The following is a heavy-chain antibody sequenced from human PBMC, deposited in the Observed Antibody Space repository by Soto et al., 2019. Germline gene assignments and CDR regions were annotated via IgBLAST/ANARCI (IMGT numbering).Heavy chain of an antibody. J-gene: IGHJ4*02. CDR2: IIPIFGTA. D-gene: IGHD1-26*01. CDR1: GGTFSSYA. V-gene: IGHV1-69*13. CDR3: ARYGGMPRELPLGYFDY. Sequence: SVKVSCKASGGTFSSYAISWVRQAPGQGLEWMGGIIPIFGTANYAQKFQGRVTITADESTSTAYMELSSLRSEDTAVYYCARYGGMPRELPLGYFDYWGQGTLVTVSS.